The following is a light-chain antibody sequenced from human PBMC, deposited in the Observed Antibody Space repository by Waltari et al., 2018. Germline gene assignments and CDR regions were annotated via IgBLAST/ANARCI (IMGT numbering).Light chain of an antibody. J-gene: IGLJ2*01. V-gene: IGLV1-40*01. CDR3: QSYDNTSGSI. Sequence: SGLPQPPSVSGAPGQRVTTSCTGRSSKIGEGYEVNWYQLFPGTPPKLLIYGNGNRPSGVPDRFSGSKSGTSASLAITGLQADDDADYYCQSYDNTSGSIFGGGTKLTVL. CDR2: GNG. CDR1: SSKIGEGYE.